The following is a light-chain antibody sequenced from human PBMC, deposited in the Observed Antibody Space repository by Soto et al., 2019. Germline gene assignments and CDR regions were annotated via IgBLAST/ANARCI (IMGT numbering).Light chain of an antibody. V-gene: IGKV3-20*01. Sequence: EMVLTQSPGTLSLSPGERATLSCRASQSVSDNHLAWYHQKPGQPPRRRIYGASNRATGIPDRFSGHGSGTDFTLTISRLEPEDFATYYCHHYDRSPIFTFGPGTKVDI. J-gene: IGKJ3*01. CDR2: GAS. CDR1: QSVSDNH. CDR3: HHYDRSPIFT.